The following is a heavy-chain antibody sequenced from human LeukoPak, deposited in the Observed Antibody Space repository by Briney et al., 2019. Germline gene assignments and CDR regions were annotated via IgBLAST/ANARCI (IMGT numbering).Heavy chain of an antibody. V-gene: IGHV3-23*01. J-gene: IGHJ6*03. Sequence: GGSLRLSCAASGFTFSSYAMSWVRQASGKGLEWVSAISGSGGSTYYADSVKGRFTISRDNSKNTLYLQMNSLRAEDTAVYYCAKDFLTKKDIVVVPAAMSAIQDTKAPDYYYYYMDVWGKGTTVTVSS. CDR2: ISGSGGST. CDR1: GFTFSSYA. CDR3: AKDFLTKKDIVVVPAAMSAIQDTKAPDYYYYYMDV. D-gene: IGHD2-2*01.